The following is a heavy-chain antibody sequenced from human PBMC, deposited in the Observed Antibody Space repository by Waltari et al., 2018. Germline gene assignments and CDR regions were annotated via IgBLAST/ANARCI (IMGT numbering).Heavy chain of an antibody. Sequence: QVQLQESGPGLVKPSQTLSLTCTVSGGSISSGGYYWSWIRQHPGKGLEWIGYIYHSGSTYYNPSLKSLVTISVARSKNQFSLNLSSCPAADTAVYYCARSYCMSTSCYSWYFYYWCQGTLVNVSS. V-gene: IGHV4-31*01. D-gene: IGHD2-2*01. CDR3: ARSYCMSTSCYSWYFYY. CDR2: IYHSGST. J-gene: IGHJ4*02. CDR1: GGSISSGGYY.